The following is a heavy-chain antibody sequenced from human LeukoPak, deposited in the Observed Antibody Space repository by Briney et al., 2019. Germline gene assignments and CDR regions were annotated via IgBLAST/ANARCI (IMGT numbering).Heavy chain of an antibody. CDR3: ARDSGVAYYYMDV. Sequence: PSETLSLTCAVYGGSISGYYWSWIRQPPGKGLEWIGEINHSGSTNYNPSLKSRVTISVDTSKNQFSLKLSSVTAADTAVYYCARDSGVAYYYMDVWGKGTTVTVSS. V-gene: IGHV4-34*01. CDR2: INHSGST. D-gene: IGHD3-10*01. CDR1: GGSISGYY. J-gene: IGHJ6*03.